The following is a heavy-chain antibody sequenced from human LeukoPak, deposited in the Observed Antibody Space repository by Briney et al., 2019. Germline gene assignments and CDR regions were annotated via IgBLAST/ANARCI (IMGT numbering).Heavy chain of an antibody. V-gene: IGHV4-59*01. CDR3: ARGGCDGGSCFRHYYYMRS. Sequence: SETLSLTCSVSGGSIGSYYWSWIRQSPGKGLEWIGYIYYSGSTNYNPSLKSRVIISVDRSKNQVSLRLSSVTAADTAMYYCARGGCDGGSCFRHYYYMRSGVKGPRSPSP. CDR2: IYYSGST. D-gene: IGHD2-21*01. CDR1: GGSIGSYY. J-gene: IGHJ6*03.